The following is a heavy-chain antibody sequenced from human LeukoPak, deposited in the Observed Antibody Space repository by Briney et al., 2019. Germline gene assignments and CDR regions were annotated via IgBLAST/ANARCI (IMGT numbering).Heavy chain of an antibody. D-gene: IGHD3-16*01. CDR3: ARRGAWGDWTNAFDI. CDR2: IYYSGST. J-gene: IGHJ3*02. CDR1: GGSISSYY. V-gene: IGHV4-59*01. Sequence: SETLSLTCTVSGGSISSYYWSWIRQPPGKGLEWIGYIYYSGSTNYNPSLKSRVTISVDTSKNQFSLKLSSVTAADTAVYYCARRGAWGDWTNAFDIWGQGTMVTVSS.